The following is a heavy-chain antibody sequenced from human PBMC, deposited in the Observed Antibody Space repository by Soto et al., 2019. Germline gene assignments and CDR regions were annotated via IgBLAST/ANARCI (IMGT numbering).Heavy chain of an antibody. CDR2: IIPIFGTA. Sequence: QVQLVQSGAEVKKPGSSVKVSCKASGGTFSSYAISWVRQAPGQGLEWMGGIIPIFGTANYAQKFQGRVTITADESTSTAYMELSSLRSEDTAVYYCASGPSGYYYDSSGYHLDYWGQGTLVTVSS. V-gene: IGHV1-69*01. J-gene: IGHJ4*02. D-gene: IGHD3-22*01. CDR1: GGTFSSYA. CDR3: ASGPSGYYYDSSGYHLDY.